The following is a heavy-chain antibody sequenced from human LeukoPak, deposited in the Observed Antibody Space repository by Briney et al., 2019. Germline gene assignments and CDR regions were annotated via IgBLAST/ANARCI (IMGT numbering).Heavy chain of an antibody. V-gene: IGHV4-59*01. J-gene: IGHJ5*02. D-gene: IGHD2-2*01. Sequence: SETLSLTCTVSGGSTSNYYWSWIRQTPGKGLEWIGFIYSTGSTNYSPSLKGRVTISVDTSKNQFSLKLTSVTAADTAVYYCASGTSSWTWFDPWGQGTPVTVSS. CDR1: GGSTSNYY. CDR3: ASGTSSWTWFDP. CDR2: IYSTGST.